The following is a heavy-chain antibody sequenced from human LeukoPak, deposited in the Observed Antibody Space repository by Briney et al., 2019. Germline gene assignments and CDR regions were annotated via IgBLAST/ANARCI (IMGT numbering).Heavy chain of an antibody. CDR2: ISSSSSYI. CDR1: GFSFSSYR. Sequence: PGGSLRLSCAASGFSFSSYRMNWVRQAPGKGLEWVSSISSSSSYIYYADSVKGRFTISRDNAKNSLYLQMNSLRAEDTAVYYCAKDSKYSSSSQIHYYYYGMDVWGQGTTVTVSS. D-gene: IGHD6-6*01. J-gene: IGHJ6*02. V-gene: IGHV3-21*01. CDR3: AKDSKYSSSSQIHYYYYGMDV.